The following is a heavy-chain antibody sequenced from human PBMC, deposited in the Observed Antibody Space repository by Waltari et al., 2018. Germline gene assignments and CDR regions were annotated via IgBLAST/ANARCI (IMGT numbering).Heavy chain of an antibody. V-gene: IGHV1-58*01. CDR3: AAGYYYDSSGYLEYFQH. CDR2: IVVSSGNT. CDR1: GFTFTSSA. Sequence: QMQLVQSGPEVKKPGTSVKVSCKASGFTFTSSAVQWVRQARGQRLEWIGWIVVSSGNTNYAQKFQERVTITRDMSTSTAYMELSSLRSEDTAVYYCAAGYYYDSSGYLEYFQHWGQGTLVTVSS. J-gene: IGHJ1*01. D-gene: IGHD3-22*01.